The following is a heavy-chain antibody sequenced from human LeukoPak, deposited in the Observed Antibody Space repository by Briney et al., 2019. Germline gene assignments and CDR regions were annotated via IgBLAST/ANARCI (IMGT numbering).Heavy chain of an antibody. CDR3: ARDPILVRGYFDY. V-gene: IGHV3-30*03. Sequence: GGSLRLSCAASGFTFSSYGMHWVRQAPGKGLEWVAVISYDGSNKYYADSVKGRFTISRDNSKNTLYLQMNSLRAEDTAVYYCARDPILVRGYFDYWGQGTLVAVSS. D-gene: IGHD3-10*01. J-gene: IGHJ4*02. CDR2: ISYDGSNK. CDR1: GFTFSSYG.